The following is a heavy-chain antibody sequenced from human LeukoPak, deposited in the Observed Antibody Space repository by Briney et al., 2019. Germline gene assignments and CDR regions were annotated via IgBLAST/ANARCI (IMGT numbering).Heavy chain of an antibody. CDR1: GFTFSSYA. V-gene: IGHV3-23*01. CDR3: AKDPLFCSNGVCPIYYFDY. J-gene: IGHJ4*02. Sequence: GGSLRLSCAASGFTFSSYAMSWVRQAPGKGLEWVSAISGSGGSTYYADSVKGRFTISRDNSKNTLYLQMNSLRAEDTAVYYCAKDPLFCSNGVCPIYYFDYWGQGTLVTVSS. D-gene: IGHD2-8*01. CDR2: ISGSGGST.